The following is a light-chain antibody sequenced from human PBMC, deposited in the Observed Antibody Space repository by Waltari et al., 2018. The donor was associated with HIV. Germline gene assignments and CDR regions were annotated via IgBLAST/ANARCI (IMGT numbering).Light chain of an antibody. J-gene: IGKJ1*01. V-gene: IGKV1-6*01. Sequence: AIQMTQSPSSLSASVGDRITINCRASQDIYNDVGWYQQKPGKAPKLLIYSASRLQSGVASRFSGSGSGTDFTLTISSLQPEDFATYYCLQDFNYPRTFGQGTLVEIK. CDR3: LQDFNYPRT. CDR2: SAS. CDR1: QDIYND.